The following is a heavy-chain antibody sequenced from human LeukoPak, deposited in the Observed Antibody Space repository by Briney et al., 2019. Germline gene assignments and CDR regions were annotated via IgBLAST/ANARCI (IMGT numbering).Heavy chain of an antibody. V-gene: IGHV3-30*18. CDR1: GFTFSSYA. CDR2: ISYDGSNK. CDR3: AKSQMYYYDSSGYFDY. Sequence: GGSLRLPCAASGFTFSSYAMSWVRQAPGKGLEWVAVISYDGSNKYYADSVKGRFTISRDNSKNTLYLQMNSLRAEDTAVYYCAKSQMYYYDSSGYFDYWGQGTLVTVSS. D-gene: IGHD3-22*01. J-gene: IGHJ4*02.